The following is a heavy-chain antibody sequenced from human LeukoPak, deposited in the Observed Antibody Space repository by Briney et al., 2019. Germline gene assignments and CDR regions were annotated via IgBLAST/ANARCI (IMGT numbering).Heavy chain of an antibody. Sequence: ASVKVSCKASGYTFTSYGISWVRQAPGQGLEWMGWISAYNGNTNYAQKLQGRVTMTTDTSTSTGYMELRSLRSDDTAVYYCARGSSMIVVGYWFDPWGQGTLVTVSS. J-gene: IGHJ5*02. CDR3: ARGSSMIVVGYWFDP. CDR2: ISAYNGNT. V-gene: IGHV1-18*01. D-gene: IGHD3-22*01. CDR1: GYTFTSYG.